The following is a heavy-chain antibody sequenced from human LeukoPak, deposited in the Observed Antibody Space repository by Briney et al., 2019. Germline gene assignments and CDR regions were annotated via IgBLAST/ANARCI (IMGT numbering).Heavy chain of an antibody. V-gene: IGHV3-11*04. Sequence: PGGSLRLSCRASGFTFSDYYMSWIRQAPGKGLERVSYISSSCSTIYYADSVKGRFTISRDNAKNSLYLQMNSLRAEDTAVYYCARDRGYSGYENDYWGQGTLVTVSS. J-gene: IGHJ4*02. CDR1: GFTFSDYY. CDR3: ARDRGYSGYENDY. D-gene: IGHD5-12*01. CDR2: ISSSCSTI.